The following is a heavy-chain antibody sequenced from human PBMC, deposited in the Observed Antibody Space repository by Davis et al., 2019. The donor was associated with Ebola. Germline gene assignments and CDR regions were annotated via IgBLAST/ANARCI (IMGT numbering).Heavy chain of an antibody. J-gene: IGHJ4*02. D-gene: IGHD1-26*01. CDR2: ISAYNGNT. Sequence: ASVKVSCKASGYTFTSYYMHWVRQAPGQGLEWMGWISAYNGNTNYAQKLQGRVTMTTDTSTSTAYMELRSLRSDDTAVYYCARDRGGSYPFDYWGQGTLVTVSS. CDR3: ARDRGGSYPFDY. V-gene: IGHV1-18*04. CDR1: GYTFTSYY.